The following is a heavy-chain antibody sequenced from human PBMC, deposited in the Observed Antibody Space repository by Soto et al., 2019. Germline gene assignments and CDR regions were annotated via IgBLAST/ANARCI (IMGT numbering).Heavy chain of an antibody. Sequence: ASVKVSCKASGYTFTSYGIHWVRQAPGQRLEWTGWINAGNGNTKYSEKFQGRVTITRDTSASTAYLELSSQRSEDTAVYYCARDPNDSSAYYHHYYYGMDVWGQGTTVTVYS. D-gene: IGHD3-22*01. J-gene: IGHJ6*02. CDR2: INAGNGNT. CDR3: ARDPNDSSAYYHHYYYGMDV. CDR1: GYTFTSYG. V-gene: IGHV1-3*01.